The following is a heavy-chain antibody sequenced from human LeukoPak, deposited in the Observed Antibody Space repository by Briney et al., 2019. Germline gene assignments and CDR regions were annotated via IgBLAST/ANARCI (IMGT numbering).Heavy chain of an antibody. J-gene: IGHJ4*02. Sequence: GGSLRLSCAASGFTFSSYAMDWVRQAPGKGLEWVSAISGSGGSTYYADSVKGRFTISRDNSKTTLFLQMNSLRAEDTAVYFCAKDSIKYGSGSYYSSDWGQGTLVTVSS. CDR2: ISGSGGST. CDR1: GFTFSSYA. V-gene: IGHV3-23*01. CDR3: AKDSIKYGSGSYYSSD. D-gene: IGHD3-10*01.